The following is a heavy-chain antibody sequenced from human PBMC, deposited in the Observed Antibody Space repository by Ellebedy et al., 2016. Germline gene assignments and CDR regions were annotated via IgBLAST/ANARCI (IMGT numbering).Heavy chain of an antibody. CDR3: AGDSRGITALGTSLHY. J-gene: IGHJ4*02. CDR2: LYRTGST. V-gene: IGHV3-53*01. CDR1: GFTVSDNY. Sequence: GESLKISCAVSGFTVSDNYMSWVRQAPGKGLEWVATLYRTGSTFYPDSAKGRFTISRDNSKNTLYLRMNSLRVEDTAVYYCAGDSRGITALGTSLHYWGQGTLVIVSS. D-gene: IGHD6-13*01.